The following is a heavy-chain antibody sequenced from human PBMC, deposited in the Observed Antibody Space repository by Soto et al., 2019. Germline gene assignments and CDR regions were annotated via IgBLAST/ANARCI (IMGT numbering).Heavy chain of an antibody. J-gene: IGHJ4*02. CDR1: GGSISTHS. D-gene: IGHD1-26*01. Sequence: PSETLSLTCTVSGGSISTHSCPWILKRPGKGLEWMGSIYYSGTTTTYNPSLKSRVTLSVDTSKNQFSLKLSSVTAADTAVYYCARLGGSYAVPHFDYWGQGTLVTVSS. CDR3: ARLGGSYAVPHFDY. CDR2: IYYSGTT. V-gene: IGHV4-59*08.